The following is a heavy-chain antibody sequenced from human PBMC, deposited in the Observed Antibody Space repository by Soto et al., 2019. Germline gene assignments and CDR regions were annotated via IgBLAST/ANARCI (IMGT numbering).Heavy chain of an antibody. J-gene: IGHJ4*02. Sequence: PSESLSLTCTVSGGSISSYFWSWIRQPPGKGLEWIGYIYYSGSTNYNPSLKSRVTISVDTSKNQFSLKLSSVTAADTAVYYCARVGEPPEHTAMAPFDYWGQGTLVTVSS. CDR1: GGSISSYF. CDR2: IYYSGST. V-gene: IGHV4-59*01. CDR3: ARVGEPPEHTAMAPFDY. D-gene: IGHD5-18*01.